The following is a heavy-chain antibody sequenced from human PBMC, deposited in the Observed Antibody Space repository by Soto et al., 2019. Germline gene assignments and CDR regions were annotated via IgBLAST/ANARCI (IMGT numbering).Heavy chain of an antibody. Sequence: QVQLVQSGAEVKKPGSSVKVSCKASGDTFSSYAISWVRQAPGQGLEWMGGIIPMFGASTYAQKFQARVTFTADESTATAYMELSSLRSDDTAVDYCARDPKAPETYYYGLDVWGQGTTVTVSS. CDR1: GDTFSSYA. CDR2: IIPMFGAS. V-gene: IGHV1-69*12. J-gene: IGHJ6*02. CDR3: ARDPKAPETYYYGLDV.